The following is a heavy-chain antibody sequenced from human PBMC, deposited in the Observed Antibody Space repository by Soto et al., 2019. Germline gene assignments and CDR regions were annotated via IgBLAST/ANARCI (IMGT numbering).Heavy chain of an antibody. D-gene: IGHD3-16*01. CDR3: ATDPIRLGELPNMDV. J-gene: IGHJ6*02. CDR2: INPSGGST. CDR1: GYTFTSYY. Sequence: ASVKVSCKASGYTFTSYYMHWVRQAPGQGLEWMGIINPSGGSTSYAQKFQGRVTMTRDTSTSTVYMELSSLRSEDTAVYYCATDPIRLGELPNMDVWGQGTTVTVSS. V-gene: IGHV1-46*01.